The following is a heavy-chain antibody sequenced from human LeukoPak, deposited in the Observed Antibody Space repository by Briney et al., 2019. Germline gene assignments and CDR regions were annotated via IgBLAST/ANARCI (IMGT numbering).Heavy chain of an antibody. CDR2: ISSSSSYI. Sequence: GGSLRLSCAASGLTFSSYSMNWVRQAPGKGLEWVSSISSSSSYIYYADSVKGRLTISRDNAKNSLYLQMNSLRAEDTAVYYCARDRLVRGVNFDYWGQGTLVTVSS. CDR3: ARDRLVRGVNFDY. J-gene: IGHJ4*02. D-gene: IGHD3-10*01. CDR1: GLTFSSYS. V-gene: IGHV3-21*01.